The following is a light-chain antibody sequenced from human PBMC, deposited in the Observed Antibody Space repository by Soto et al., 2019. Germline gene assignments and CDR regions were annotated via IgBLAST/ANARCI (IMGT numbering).Light chain of an antibody. Sequence: QSVLTQPASVSGSPGQSITISCTGTSSDVGGYNYVSWYQQHPGKAPKLMIYEVSNRPAGVSHRFSGSKSGNTASLTISGLQAEDEADYYCSSYTSSSTYVLFGGGTKLTVL. CDR2: EVS. J-gene: IGLJ2*01. CDR1: SSDVGGYNY. V-gene: IGLV2-14*01. CDR3: SSYTSSSTYVL.